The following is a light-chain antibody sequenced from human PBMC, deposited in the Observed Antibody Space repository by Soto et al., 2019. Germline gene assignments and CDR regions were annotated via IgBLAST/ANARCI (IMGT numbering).Light chain of an antibody. CDR1: SSNVGSYKL. V-gene: IGLV2-23*02. CDR3: SSYVGDSAYA. Sequence: QSALTQPASVSGSPGQSITISCTGTSSNVGSYKLVSWYQQHPGKAPKLMIFEVNKRPSGVSNRFSGSKSGNTASLTISGVKVWDEADYFCSSYVGDSAYAFGTGTKGTVL. CDR2: EVN. J-gene: IGLJ1*01.